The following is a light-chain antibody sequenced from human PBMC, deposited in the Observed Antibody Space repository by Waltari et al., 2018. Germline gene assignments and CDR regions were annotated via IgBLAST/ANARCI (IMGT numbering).Light chain of an antibody. V-gene: IGLV2-14*03. J-gene: IGLJ2*01. CDR2: DVA. Sequence: QSALTQPASMSGSPGPSITISCTGTSSDVDGFNFVSWYQQYPGQAPKLIIYDVANRPSGVSHRFSGSRSGNTASLTISGLQAEDEADYYCSSYTSVNTRFGGGTKLTVL. CDR3: SSYTSVNTR. CDR1: SSDVDGFNF.